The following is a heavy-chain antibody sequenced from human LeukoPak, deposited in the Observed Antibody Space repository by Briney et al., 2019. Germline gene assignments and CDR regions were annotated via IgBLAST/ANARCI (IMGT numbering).Heavy chain of an antibody. V-gene: IGHV3-21*01. CDR1: GFTFSSYS. CDR3: ARVTEAPYYFDY. J-gene: IGHJ4*02. CDR2: ISSSSGYI. Sequence: GGSLRLSCAASGFTFSSYSMNWVRQAPGKGLEWVSSISSSSGYIYYADSVKGRFTISRDNAKNSLYLQMNSLRAEDTAVYYCARVTEAPYYFDYWGQGTLVTVSS.